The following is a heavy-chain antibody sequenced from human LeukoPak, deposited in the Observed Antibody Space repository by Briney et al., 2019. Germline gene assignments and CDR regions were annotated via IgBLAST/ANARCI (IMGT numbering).Heavy chain of an antibody. D-gene: IGHD4-17*01. Sequence: SVKVSCKASGDTFSRYAISWVRQAPGQGLEWMGGIIPVLSTANYAQKFQDRVTITADESTSTTYMELSSLRSDDTAVYYCARAYGDYYYYYYMDVWGKGTTVTVSS. J-gene: IGHJ6*03. CDR2: IIPVLSTA. CDR1: GDTFSRYA. CDR3: ARAYGDYYYYYYMDV. V-gene: IGHV1-69*13.